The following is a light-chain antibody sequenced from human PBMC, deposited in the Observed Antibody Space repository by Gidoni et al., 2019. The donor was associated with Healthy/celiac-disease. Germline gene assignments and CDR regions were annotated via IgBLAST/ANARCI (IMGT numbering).Light chain of an antibody. Sequence: EIVLTQSPATLSLSPGERATLSCRASQSVSSYLAWYQQKPGQAPRLLIYDAFNRATGIPARFSGSGSGTDFTLTISSLEPEDFAVYYCQQRSFTFGPGTKVDIK. CDR3: QQRSFT. CDR2: DAF. J-gene: IGKJ3*01. CDR1: QSVSSY. V-gene: IGKV3-11*01.